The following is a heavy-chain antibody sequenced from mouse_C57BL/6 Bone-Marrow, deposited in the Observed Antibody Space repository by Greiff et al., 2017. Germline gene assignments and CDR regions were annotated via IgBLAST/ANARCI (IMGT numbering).Heavy chain of an antibody. CDR3: ARIRAMSYDGYYVFYAMDY. CDR1: GFSLSTFGMG. Sequence: QVTLKECGPGILQPSQTLSLTCSFSGFSLSTFGMGVGWIRQPSGKGLEWLAHIWWDDDKYYNPALKSRLTISTDTSKNQVFLKIANVDTADTATYYCARIRAMSYDGYYVFYAMDYWGQGTSVTVSS. V-gene: IGHV8-8*01. CDR2: IWWDDDK. D-gene: IGHD2-3*01. J-gene: IGHJ4*01.